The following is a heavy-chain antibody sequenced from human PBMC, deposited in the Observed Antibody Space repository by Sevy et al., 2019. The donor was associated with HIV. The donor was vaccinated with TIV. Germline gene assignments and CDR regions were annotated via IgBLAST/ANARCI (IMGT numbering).Heavy chain of an antibody. CDR1: GFTFSSYD. CDR2: IGTAGDT. Sequence: GGSLRLSCAASGFTFSSYDMHWVGQPTGKGLESVSAIGTAGDTYNPGSVKGRFTISRENAKNSLYLQMNCLRAGDTAVYYCARESFTSKNYYGMDVWGQGTTVTVSS. V-gene: IGHV3-13*01. D-gene: IGHD3-10*01. J-gene: IGHJ6*02. CDR3: ARESFTSKNYYGMDV.